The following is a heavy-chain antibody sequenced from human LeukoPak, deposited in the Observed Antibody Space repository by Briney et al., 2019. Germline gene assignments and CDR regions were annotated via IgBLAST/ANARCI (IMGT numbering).Heavy chain of an antibody. Sequence: GGSLRLSCAASGFTFSSYAMSWVRQAPGKGLEWVSGISWNSGSIGYADSVKGRFTISRDNAKNSLYLQMNSLRAEDTALYYCAKGGSSGWYEDYFDYWGQGTLVTVSS. V-gene: IGHV3-9*01. CDR2: ISWNSGSI. CDR1: GFTFSSYA. D-gene: IGHD6-19*01. J-gene: IGHJ4*02. CDR3: AKGGSSGWYEDYFDY.